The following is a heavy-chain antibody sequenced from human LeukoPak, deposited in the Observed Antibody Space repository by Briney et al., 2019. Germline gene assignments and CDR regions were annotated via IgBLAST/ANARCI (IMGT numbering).Heavy chain of an antibody. CDR1: GFTLSSYS. J-gene: IGHJ4*02. CDR3: ARVGFYDFWSGINFFDY. D-gene: IGHD3-3*01. CDR2: IISSSST. V-gene: IGHV3-21*01. Sequence: GGSLRLSCAASGFTLSSYSANWVRHAPREGLEWVSSIISSSSTYYSDSVKGRFTISRDNAKNSLYLQMNSLSVEDKAVYYCARVGFYDFWSGINFFDYWGQGTLVSVSS.